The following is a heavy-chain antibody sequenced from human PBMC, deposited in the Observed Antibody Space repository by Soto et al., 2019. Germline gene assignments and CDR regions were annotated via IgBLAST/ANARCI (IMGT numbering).Heavy chain of an antibody. CDR3: ARATGTLRSRNCDY. D-gene: IGHD1-1*01. J-gene: IGHJ4*02. CDR1: GVSISTVGHY. CDR2: IYHTGST. V-gene: IGHV4-31*03. Sequence: PSETLSLTCSVSGVSISTVGHYWTWIRQPPGKGLEWIGSIYHTGSTYYSKSLRSRLTMSVDTSKSQFSLRLSSVTAADTAVYYCARATGTLRSRNCDYWGQGSLVTVS.